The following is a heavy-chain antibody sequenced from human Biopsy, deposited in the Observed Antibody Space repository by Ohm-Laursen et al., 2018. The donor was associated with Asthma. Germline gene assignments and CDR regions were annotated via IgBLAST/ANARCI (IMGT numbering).Heavy chain of an antibody. CDR3: AREMRAGRGNAFDI. CDR2: INPSGGST. D-gene: IGHD6-19*01. J-gene: IGHJ3*02. V-gene: IGHV1-46*01. Sequence: SSVKVSCKPSGYTFTSYYMHWVRQAPGQGLEWMGIINPSGGSTSYAQKFQGRVTITADKSTSTAYMELSSLRSEDTAVYYCAREMRAGRGNAFDIWDQGTMVTVSS. CDR1: GYTFTSYY.